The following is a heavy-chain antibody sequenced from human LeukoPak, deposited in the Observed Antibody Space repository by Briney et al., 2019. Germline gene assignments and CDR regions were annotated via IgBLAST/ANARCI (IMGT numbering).Heavy chain of an antibody. Sequence: GGALRLSCAASEFTFVDYAMHSVRQAPGKGLEWVSGFSWKSGSIGYADPVKGRFTISRDNAQNSLYLQMNSLRGQDMALYYCVKDGERSVWYGGYFQHWGKGTLVTVSS. CDR2: FSWKSGSI. J-gene: IGHJ1*01. D-gene: IGHD6-19*01. V-gene: IGHV3-9*03. CDR1: EFTFVDYA. CDR3: VKDGERSVWYGGYFQH.